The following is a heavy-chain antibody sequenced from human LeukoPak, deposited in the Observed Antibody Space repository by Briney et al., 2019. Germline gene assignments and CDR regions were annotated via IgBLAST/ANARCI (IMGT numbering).Heavy chain of an antibody. CDR1: GYTFTNYA. J-gene: IGHJ4*02. CDR3: ATLPRWELTDFDY. CDR2: INAGTGNT. D-gene: IGHD1-26*01. V-gene: IGHV1-3*01. Sequence: GASVKVSCKASGYTFTNYAMHWVRQAPGQRLEWMGWINAGTGNTKYSQKFQGRVTITRDTSASTAYMELSSLRSEDTAVYYCATLPRWELTDFDYWGQGTLVTVSS.